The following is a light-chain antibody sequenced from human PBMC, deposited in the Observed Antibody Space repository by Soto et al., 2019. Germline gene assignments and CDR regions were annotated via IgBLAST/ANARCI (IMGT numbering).Light chain of an antibody. CDR2: GNS. CDR3: QSFDSSLSGSV. CDR1: SSNIGADYD. V-gene: IGLV1-40*01. J-gene: IGLJ3*02. Sequence: QPVLTQPPSVSGAPGQRVTISCTGSSSNIGADYDVHWYQQLPGTAPKLLIYGNSNRPSGVPDRFSASKSGTSASLAITGLQAGDEADYYCQSFDSSLSGSVFGGGTKVTVL.